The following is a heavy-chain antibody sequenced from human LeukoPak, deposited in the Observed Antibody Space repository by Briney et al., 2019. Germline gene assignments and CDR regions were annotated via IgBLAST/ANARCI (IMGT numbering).Heavy chain of an antibody. Sequence: PGGSLRLSCTVSGFTVSTNSWSWVRQAPGKGLEWVSFIYSGGNTHYSDSVKGRFTISRDNSKDTLYLQMNSLRAEDTAVYYCAKAEWELRRPGAFDIWGRGTMVTVSS. CDR1: GFTVSTNS. CDR2: IYSGGNT. D-gene: IGHD1-26*01. J-gene: IGHJ3*02. V-gene: IGHV3-53*05. CDR3: AKAEWELRRPGAFDI.